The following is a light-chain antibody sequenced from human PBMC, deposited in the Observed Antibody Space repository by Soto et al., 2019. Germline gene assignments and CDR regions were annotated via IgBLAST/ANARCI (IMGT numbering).Light chain of an antibody. CDR2: DVS. CDR3: NSYTSSSTYV. V-gene: IGLV2-14*01. CDR1: SSVVCGYNY. J-gene: IGLJ1*01. Sequence: QSALTQPASVSGSPGQSITISCTGTSSVVCGYNYVSWYQQHPGKAPKLVIYDVSNRPSGVSNRFSGSKSGNTASLTISGLQAEDEADYYCNSYTSSSTYVFGTGTKVTVL.